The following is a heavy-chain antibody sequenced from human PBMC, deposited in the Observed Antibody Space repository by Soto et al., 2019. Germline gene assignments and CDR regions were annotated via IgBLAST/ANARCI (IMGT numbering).Heavy chain of an antibody. D-gene: IGHD6-13*01. J-gene: IGHJ6*02. CDR3: ARDLSPYSSSWYLPYGMDV. CDR2: IYYSGST. Sequence: PSETLSLTCTVSGGSISSYYWSWIRQPPGKGLEWIGYIYYSGSTNYNPSLKSRVTISVDTSKNQFSLKLSSVTAADTAVYYCARDLSPYSSSWYLPYGMDVWGQGTTVTVSS. CDR1: GGSISSYY. V-gene: IGHV4-59*01.